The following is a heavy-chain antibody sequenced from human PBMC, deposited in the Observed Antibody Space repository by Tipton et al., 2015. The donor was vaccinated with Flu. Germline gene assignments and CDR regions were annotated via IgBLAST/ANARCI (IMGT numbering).Heavy chain of an antibody. J-gene: IGHJ4*02. Sequence: LSCAASGFTFSSYGMNWVRQAPGKGLEWVSYISSSGSTKYYADSVKGRFTISRDNAKNSLYLQMNSLRAEDTAVYYCARGFIRLCDYWGQGTLVTVSS. D-gene: IGHD3-16*01. CDR2: ISSSGSTK. CDR1: GFTFSSYG. CDR3: ARGFIRLCDY. V-gene: IGHV3-48*03.